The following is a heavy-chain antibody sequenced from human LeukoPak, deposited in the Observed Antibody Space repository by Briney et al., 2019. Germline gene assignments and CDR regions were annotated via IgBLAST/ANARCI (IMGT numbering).Heavy chain of an antibody. J-gene: IGHJ4*02. D-gene: IGHD3-22*01. CDR2: ISGSGGST. CDR3: AKNTYYYDSSGYLGGLDFDY. V-gene: IGHV3-23*01. Sequence: GGSLRLSCAASGFTFSSYGMSWVRQAPGKGLEWVSAISGSGGSTYYADSVKGRFTISRDNSKNTLCLQMNSLRAEDTAVYYCAKNTYYYDSSGYLGGLDFDYWGQGTLVTVSS. CDR1: GFTFSSYG.